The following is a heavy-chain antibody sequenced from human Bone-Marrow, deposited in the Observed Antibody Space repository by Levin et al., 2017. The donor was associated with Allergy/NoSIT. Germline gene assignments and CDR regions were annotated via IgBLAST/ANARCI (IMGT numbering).Heavy chain of an antibody. V-gene: IGHV1-18*01. CDR2: VSGYNGHT. CDR3: ARTAGWSDAFDI. Sequence: ASVKVSCKASGYTFTNYGISWVRQAPGQGLEWMGWVSGYNGHTKYAQKNQGRVTMTADTSTTTAYMELKSLRSDDTAVYYCARTAGWSDAFDIWGQGTMVTVSS. J-gene: IGHJ3*02. D-gene: IGHD6-19*01. CDR1: GYTFTNYG.